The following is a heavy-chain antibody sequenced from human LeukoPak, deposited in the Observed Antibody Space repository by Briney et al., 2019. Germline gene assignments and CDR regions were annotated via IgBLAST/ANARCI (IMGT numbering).Heavy chain of an antibody. CDR2: ISTYNGNT. Sequence: ASGTVSYKPSVYPFTSFGVSWVRQAPGQGLEGLGCISTYNGNTNFAQRFQGRLTLTTDTSTSTVYMELRSLRSDDTAVYFCAGARRVQVIPVAESAEYFEHWGQGTLVTVSS. CDR3: AGARRVQVIPVAESAEYFEH. J-gene: IGHJ1*01. V-gene: IGHV1-18*01. CDR1: VYPFTSFG. D-gene: IGHD2-2*01.